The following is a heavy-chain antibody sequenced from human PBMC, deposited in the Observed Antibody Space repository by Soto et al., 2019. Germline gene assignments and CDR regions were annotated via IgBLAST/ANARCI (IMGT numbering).Heavy chain of an antibody. CDR1: GGSISSYY. CDR2: IYYSGST. J-gene: IGHJ6*03. Sequence: TSETLSLTCTVSGGSISSYYWSWIRQPPGKGLEWIGYIYYSGSTNYNPSLKSRVTISVDTSKNQFSLKLSSVTAADTAVYYCARLSSGYDDYYYYYMDVWGKGTTVTVSS. D-gene: IGHD5-12*01. V-gene: IGHV4-59*08. CDR3: ARLSSGYDDYYYYYMDV.